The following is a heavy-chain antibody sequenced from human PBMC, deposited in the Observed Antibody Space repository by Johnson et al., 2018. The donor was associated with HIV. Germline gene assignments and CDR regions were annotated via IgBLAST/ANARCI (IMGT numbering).Heavy chain of an antibody. D-gene: IGHD6-6*01. Sequence: VQLVESGGVVVQPGGSLRLSCAASGFTFDDYAMHWVRQAPGKGLEWVSLISWDGGSTYYADSVKGRFTIPRDNSKHSLDLQMNSLRAEDTALYYCAKAGPREYSSSLDAFDIWGQGTMVTVSS. V-gene: IGHV3-43D*03. CDR2: ISWDGGST. CDR3: AKAGPREYSSSLDAFDI. J-gene: IGHJ3*02. CDR1: GFTFDDYA.